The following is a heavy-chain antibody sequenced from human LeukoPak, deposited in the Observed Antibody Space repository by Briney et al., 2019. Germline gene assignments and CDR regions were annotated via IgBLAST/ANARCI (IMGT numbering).Heavy chain of an antibody. J-gene: IGHJ4*02. D-gene: IGHD1-1*01. CDR3: ARDRGTTTTTGEKGYFDS. CDR1: GFTFSSYS. V-gene: IGHV3-33*08. Sequence: GGSLRLSCAASGFTFSSYSMNWVRQAPGKGLEWVAVIWYDGSDKYYADSVKGRFTISRDNSMNTLYLQMNSLKVEDTAVYYCARDRGTTTTTGEKGYFDSWGQGTLVTVSS. CDR2: IWYDGSDK.